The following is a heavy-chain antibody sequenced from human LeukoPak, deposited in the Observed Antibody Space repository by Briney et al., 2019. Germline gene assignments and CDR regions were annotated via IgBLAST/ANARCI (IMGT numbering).Heavy chain of an antibody. CDR3: AKVGAQLYFTYNPY. Sequence: PGGSLRLPCADSGFTFSSYAMSWVRQAPGKGLEWVSATSGSGGGTYYADSVKGRFTIPRDNSKNTLYLQMNSLRAEDTAVYYCAKVGAQLYFTYNPYWGERTLLTVSS. J-gene: IGHJ1*01. D-gene: IGHD1-26*01. CDR2: TSGSGGGT. V-gene: IGHV3-23*01. CDR1: GFTFSSYA.